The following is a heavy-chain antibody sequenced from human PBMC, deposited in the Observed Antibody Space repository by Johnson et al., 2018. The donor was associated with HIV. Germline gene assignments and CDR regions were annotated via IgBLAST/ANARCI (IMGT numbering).Heavy chain of an antibody. Sequence: VQLVESGGGLVQPGGSLRLSCAASGFTVSSNYMTWVRQAPGKGLVWVSRVNNDGGDTIYADSVKGRFPISRDNAKNTLYLQMNSLRAEDTAVYYCAKDRMYDYGDYGGAFDIWGQGTMVTVSA. CDR3: AKDRMYDYGDYGGAFDI. D-gene: IGHD4-17*01. J-gene: IGHJ3*02. CDR2: VNNDGGDT. CDR1: GFTVSSNY. V-gene: IGHV3-74*01.